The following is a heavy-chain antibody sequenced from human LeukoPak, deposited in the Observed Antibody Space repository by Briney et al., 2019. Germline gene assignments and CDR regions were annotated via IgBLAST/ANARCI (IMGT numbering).Heavy chain of an antibody. V-gene: IGHV4-39*01. D-gene: IGHD5-24*01. CDR2: MYYSGTT. CDR1: GGSISTSSYY. CDR3: ARRVGWLQLYFDY. J-gene: IGHJ4*02. Sequence: PSETLSLTCTVSGGSISTSSYYWGWIRQPPGKGLEWIGNMYYSGTTYYDPSLKSRVTMSVDTSKNQFSLKLSSVTAADTAVYYCARRVGWLQLYFDYWGQGTLVTVSS.